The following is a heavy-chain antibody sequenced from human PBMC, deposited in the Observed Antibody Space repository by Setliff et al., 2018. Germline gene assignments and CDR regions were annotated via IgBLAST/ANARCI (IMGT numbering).Heavy chain of an antibody. CDR3: VRAPPTVVIPPGRAFFDP. CDR2: IDPSGDYT. Sequence: GASVKVSCKASGYTFTTYAMSWMRQAPGQGLEWMGIIDPSGDYTNYAQKFQGRVTMTRDTSTTTVYMELSSLRSEDTAVYYCVRAPPTVVIPPGRAFFDPWGQGTLVTVSS. CDR1: GYTFTTYA. V-gene: IGHV1-46*01. J-gene: IGHJ5*02. D-gene: IGHD2-2*01.